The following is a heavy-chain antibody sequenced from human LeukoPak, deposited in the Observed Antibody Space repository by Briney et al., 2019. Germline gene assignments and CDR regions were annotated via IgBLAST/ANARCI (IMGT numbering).Heavy chain of an antibody. D-gene: IGHD3-10*01. Sequence: GGSLRLSCVVSGISLSNYAMTWVRQAPGKGLEWVSYISERVCSTTYADSVKGRFTISRDTSLYTLYLQMNNLRAEDTAVYFCAKRGVVIRGILVIGYHQEAYHYDFWGQGVLVTVSS. CDR3: AKRGVVIRGILVIGYHQEAYHYDF. CDR1: GISLSNYA. V-gene: IGHV3-23*01. CDR2: ISERVCST. J-gene: IGHJ4*02.